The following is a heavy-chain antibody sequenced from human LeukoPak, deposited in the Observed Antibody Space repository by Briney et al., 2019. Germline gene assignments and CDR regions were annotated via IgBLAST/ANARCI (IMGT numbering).Heavy chain of an antibody. CDR2: INHSGST. CDR3: ARATSTYYYDSSGPDY. CDR1: GGSFSGYY. D-gene: IGHD3-22*01. Sequence: SETLSLTCAVYGGSFSGYYWSWIRQPPGKGLEWIGEINHSGSTNYNPSLKSRVTISVDTSKNQFSLKLSSVTAADTAVYYCARATSTYYYDSSGPDYWGQGTLVTVSS. V-gene: IGHV4-34*01. J-gene: IGHJ4*02.